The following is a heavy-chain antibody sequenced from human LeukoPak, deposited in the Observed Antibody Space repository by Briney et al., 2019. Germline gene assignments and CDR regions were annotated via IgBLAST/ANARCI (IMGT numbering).Heavy chain of an antibody. D-gene: IGHD5-18*01. CDR2: ISGSGGST. J-gene: IGHJ4*02. CDR1: GFTFSSYA. V-gene: IGHV3-23*01. Sequence: GGSLRLSCAASGFTFSSYAMSWVRQAPGQGLEWVSTISGSGGSTYYADSVKGRFTISRDNAKNSLYLQMNSLRAEDTAFYYCARDLRTGYTYGYPLDYWGQGTLVTVSS. CDR3: ARDLRTGYTYGYPLDY.